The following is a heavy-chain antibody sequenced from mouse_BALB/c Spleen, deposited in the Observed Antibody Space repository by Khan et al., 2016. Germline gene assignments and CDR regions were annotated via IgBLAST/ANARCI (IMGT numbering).Heavy chain of an antibody. J-gene: IGHJ4*01. CDR1: GYTFTNYG. Sequence: QIQLVQSGPELKKPGETVKISCKASGYTFTNYGMNWVKQAPGKGLKWMGWINTNTGEPTYSDDFKGRFAFSLETSAGAAYLQINNLKNEDMATXFGATWTVRAGPMDYWGQGTSVTVSS. D-gene: IGHD3-3*01. CDR3: ATWTVRAGPMDY. V-gene: IGHV9-1*02. CDR2: INTNTGEP.